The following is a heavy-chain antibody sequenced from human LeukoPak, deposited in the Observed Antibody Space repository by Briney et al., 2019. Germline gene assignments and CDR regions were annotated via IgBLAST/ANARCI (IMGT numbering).Heavy chain of an antibody. J-gene: IGHJ6*03. Sequence: ASVKVPCKASGYTFTGYYMHWVRQAPGQGLEWMGWINPNSGGTNYAQKFQGRVTMTRDTSISTAYMELSRLRSDDTAVYYCARAPTHDSGSYGDYYYYMDVWGKGTTVTVSS. V-gene: IGHV1-2*02. CDR3: ARAPTHDSGSYGDYYYYMDV. CDR2: INPNSGGT. D-gene: IGHD1-26*01. CDR1: GYTFTGYY.